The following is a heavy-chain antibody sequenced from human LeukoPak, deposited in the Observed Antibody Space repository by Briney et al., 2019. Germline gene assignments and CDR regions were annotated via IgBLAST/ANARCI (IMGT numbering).Heavy chain of an antibody. V-gene: IGHV3-23*01. CDR3: AKESPYSSSWYKGGYFDY. CDR1: GFTFSSYA. CDR2: ISGSGGST. Sequence: QPGGPLRLSCAASGFTFSSYAMSWVRQAPGKGLEWVSAISGSGGSTYYADSVKGRFTISRDNSKNTLYLQMNSLRAEDTAVYYCAKESPYSSSWYKGGYFDYWGQGTLVTVSS. J-gene: IGHJ4*02. D-gene: IGHD6-13*01.